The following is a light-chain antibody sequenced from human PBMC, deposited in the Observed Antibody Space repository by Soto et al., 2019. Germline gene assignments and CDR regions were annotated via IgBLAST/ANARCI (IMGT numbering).Light chain of an antibody. CDR2: ATS. CDR1: QSVSSNY. CDR3: QQYDNSRRT. J-gene: IGKJ1*01. V-gene: IGKV3-20*01. Sequence: EIVLTQSPDTLSLSPGERATLSCRASQSVSSNYLAWYQQKPGQAPRLLIYATSSRATGIPNRFSGSGSGTDFTFTISSLEPEDFAVYYCQQYDNSRRTFGQGTKVEVK.